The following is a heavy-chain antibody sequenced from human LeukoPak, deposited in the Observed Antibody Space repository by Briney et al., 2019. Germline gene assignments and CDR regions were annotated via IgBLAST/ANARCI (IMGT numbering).Heavy chain of an antibody. J-gene: IGHJ4*02. D-gene: IGHD3-16*01. CDR1: GFTFSSYW. CDR3: ARGGTATDYFDY. CDR2: IKLDGSEK. Sequence: GGSLRLSCAASGFTFSSYWMSWVRQAPGKGLEWVANIKLDGSEKNNVDSVKGRFTISRDNAKNSVYLQMNSLRAEDTAVYYCARGGTATDYFDYWGQGTLVTVSS. V-gene: IGHV3-7*01.